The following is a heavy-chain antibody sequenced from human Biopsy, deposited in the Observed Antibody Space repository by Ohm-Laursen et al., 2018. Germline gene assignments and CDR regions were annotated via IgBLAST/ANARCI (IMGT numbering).Heavy chain of an antibody. D-gene: IGHD3-10*01. J-gene: IGHJ5*02. V-gene: IGHV1-8*01. CDR3: ARADPPLFYYGSGSSNWFDP. Sequence: SVKVSCKTSGYTFTSYEINWVRQATGQGLEWMGRMNPDSGNTGYAQNFQGRVTMTRNTSISTAYMELSSLRSEDTAVYFCARADPPLFYYGSGSSNWFDPWGQGTLVTVSS. CDR1: GYTFTSYE. CDR2: MNPDSGNT.